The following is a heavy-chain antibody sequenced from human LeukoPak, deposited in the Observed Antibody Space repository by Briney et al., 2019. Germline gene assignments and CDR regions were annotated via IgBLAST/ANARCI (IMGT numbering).Heavy chain of an antibody. D-gene: IGHD3-10*01. J-gene: IGHJ4*02. V-gene: IGHV3-53*01. CDR1: GFTVSSNY. Sequence: GGSLRLSCAASGFTVSSNYMSWVRQAPGKGLEWVSVIYSGGSTYCADSVKGRFTISRDNSKNTLYLQMNSLRAEDTAVYYCARDFLRGAPDYWGQGTLVTVSS. CDR2: IYSGGST. CDR3: ARDFLRGAPDY.